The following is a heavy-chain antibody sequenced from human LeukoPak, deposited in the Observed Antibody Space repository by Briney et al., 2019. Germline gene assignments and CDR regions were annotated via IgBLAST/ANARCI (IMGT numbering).Heavy chain of an antibody. Sequence: GGSLRLSCAASGFTFSNYGMHWVRQAPGKRLEWVTFIRYDGSNKYYADSVKGRFTISRDNSKNTLYLQMNSLRAEDTAVYYCAKRDRMYTSGSYYFDYWGQGTLVTVSS. CDR3: AKRDRMYTSGSYYFDY. CDR1: GFTFSNYG. V-gene: IGHV3-30*02. CDR2: IRYDGSNK. D-gene: IGHD6-19*01. J-gene: IGHJ4*02.